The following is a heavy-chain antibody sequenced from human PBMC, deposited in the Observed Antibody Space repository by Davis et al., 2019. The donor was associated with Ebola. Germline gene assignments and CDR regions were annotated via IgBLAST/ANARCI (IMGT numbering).Heavy chain of an antibody. Sequence: PGGSLRLSCAASGFTFSNYAMNWVRQAPGKGLEWVSTISGSGDSTYYADSVKGRFTISRDNSKNTLYLQMNSLRAEDTAVFYCAPKCNSVTCGRYGMDVWGKGTTVTVSS. CDR2: ISGSGDST. CDR1: GFTFSNYA. J-gene: IGHJ6*04. V-gene: IGHV3-23*01. D-gene: IGHD2/OR15-2a*01. CDR3: APKCNSVTCGRYGMDV.